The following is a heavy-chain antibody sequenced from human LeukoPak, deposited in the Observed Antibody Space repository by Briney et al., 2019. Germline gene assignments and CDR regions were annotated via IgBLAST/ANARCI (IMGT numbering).Heavy chain of an antibody. CDR1: GFTFSSYG. CDR2: IRYDGSNK. D-gene: IGHD3-10*01. J-gene: IGHJ6*03. Sequence: GGSLRLSCAASGFTFSSYGMHWVRQAPGKGLEWVAFIRYDGSNKYYADSVKGRFTISRDNSKNTLYLQMNSLRAEDTAVYYCARFGESHDYYYYYMDVWGKGTTVTVSS. CDR3: ARFGESHDYYYYYMDV. V-gene: IGHV3-30*02.